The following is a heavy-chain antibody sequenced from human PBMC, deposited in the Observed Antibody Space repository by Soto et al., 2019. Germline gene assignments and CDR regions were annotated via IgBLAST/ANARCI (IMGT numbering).Heavy chain of an antibody. CDR3: AKAGGDY. Sequence: VQVLESGGGWVQPGGSLRLSCAASGFIASNFAMNWVRKAPGKGLEWVSGFSGSGGATFYADFVKGRFTLSRDSSKNTVYLKMNRLRDEDTAVYYCAKAGGDYWGQGTLVTVFS. V-gene: IGHV3-23*01. CDR2: FSGSGGAT. J-gene: IGHJ4*02. D-gene: IGHD3-16*01. CDR1: GFIASNFA.